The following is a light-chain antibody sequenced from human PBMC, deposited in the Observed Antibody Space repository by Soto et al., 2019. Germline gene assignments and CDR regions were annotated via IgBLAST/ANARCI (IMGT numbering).Light chain of an antibody. CDR2: GDT. V-gene: IGLV1-40*01. CDR1: SSNIGAAYS. J-gene: IGLJ1*01. Sequence: QSVLTQPPSVSGAPGQRVTTSCTRSSSNIGAAYSVHWYQQLPGTAPRLLIFGDTSRPSGVPDRFSASESGTSASLVITGLQAEDEADYYCQSYESSRGGYVFGTGTRSPS. CDR3: QSYESSRGGYV.